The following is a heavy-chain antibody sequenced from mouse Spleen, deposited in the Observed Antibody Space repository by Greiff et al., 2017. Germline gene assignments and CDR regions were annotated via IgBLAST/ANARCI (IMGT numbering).Heavy chain of an antibody. CDR2: IDPETGGT. CDR1: GYTFTDYE. D-gene: IGHD1-1*02. Sequence: QVQLQQSGAELVRPGASVTLSCTASGYTFTDYEMHWVKQTPVHGLEWLGAIDPETGGTAYNQKFKGKAILTADKSSSTAYMELRSVTSEDSAVYDCTRDGSDAMDYWGQGTSVTVSS. J-gene: IGHJ4*01. CDR3: TRDGSDAMDY. V-gene: IGHV1-15*01.